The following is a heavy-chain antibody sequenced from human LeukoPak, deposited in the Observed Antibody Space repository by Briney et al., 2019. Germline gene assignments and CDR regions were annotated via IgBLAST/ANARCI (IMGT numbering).Heavy chain of an antibody. J-gene: IGHJ6*02. V-gene: IGHV3-23*01. D-gene: IGHD2-15*01. CDR1: GFTFSSYA. CDR3: AKNLYCGGGSCYPSALGMDV. Sequence: GGSLRLSCAASGFTFSSYAMSWVRQAPGKGLEWVSSISGSGNRTYYADSVKGRFTISRDNSKNTLFLQMNSLRAEDTAVYYCAKNLYCGGGSCYPSALGMDVWGQGITVTVSS. CDR2: ISGSGNRT.